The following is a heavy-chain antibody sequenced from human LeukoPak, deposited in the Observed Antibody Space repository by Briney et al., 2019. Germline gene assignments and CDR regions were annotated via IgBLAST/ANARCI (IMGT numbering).Heavy chain of an antibody. CDR3: AKGKSGGVNYGMDV. Sequence: GGSLRLSCAASGFTFSSYAMSWVRQAPGKGLEWGSDISGSGGSTYYADSVKGRFTISRDNSKNTLYLQMNSLRAEDTAVYSCAKGKSGGVNYGMDVWGQGTTVTVSS. CDR2: ISGSGGST. J-gene: IGHJ6*02. V-gene: IGHV3-23*01. CDR1: GFTFSSYA. D-gene: IGHD1-26*01.